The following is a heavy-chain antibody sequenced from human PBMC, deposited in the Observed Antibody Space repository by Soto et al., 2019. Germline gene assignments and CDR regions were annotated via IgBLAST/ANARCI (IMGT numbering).Heavy chain of an antibody. J-gene: IGHJ4*02. V-gene: IGHV1-18*01. Sequence: ASVKVSCKASGYTFTSYGISWVRQAPGRGLDWLGWISAYNTNTNYAQKLQGRVTMTTDTSKNQFSLNLSSVTAADTAVYYCAGAPNWAYFDFWGLGTLVTVSS. D-gene: IGHD7-27*01. CDR3: AGAPNWAYFDF. CDR2: ISAYNTNT. CDR1: GYTFTSYG.